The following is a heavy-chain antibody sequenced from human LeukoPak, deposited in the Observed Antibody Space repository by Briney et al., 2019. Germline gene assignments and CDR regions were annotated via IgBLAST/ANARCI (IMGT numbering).Heavy chain of an antibody. J-gene: IGHJ4*02. Sequence: SETLSLTCTVSGDSISSGDYYWSWIRQPAGKGLEWIGRISSSGSTNYNPSLKSRVTISVDTSKNQFSLKLSSVTAADTAVYYCATPRDGYCSGGSCLEFDYWGQGTLVTVSS. D-gene: IGHD2-15*01. CDR3: ATPRDGYCSGGSCLEFDY. CDR1: GDSISSGDYY. V-gene: IGHV4-61*02. CDR2: ISSSGST.